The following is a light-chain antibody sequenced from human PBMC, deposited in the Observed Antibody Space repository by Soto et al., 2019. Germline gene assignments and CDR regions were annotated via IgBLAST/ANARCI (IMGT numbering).Light chain of an antibody. J-gene: IGKJ2*01. V-gene: IGKV3-20*01. CDR3: QQYGSSPPYT. Sequence: EVVLTQSPGTLSLSPGERASLSCRASQSVSNNYLAWYQQKPGQSPKLRIFGSSDRATGIPDSVSGSGSGTEFTLTISSLEPEDFAVYYCQQYGSSPPYTFGQGTKLEIK. CDR2: GSS. CDR1: QSVSNNY.